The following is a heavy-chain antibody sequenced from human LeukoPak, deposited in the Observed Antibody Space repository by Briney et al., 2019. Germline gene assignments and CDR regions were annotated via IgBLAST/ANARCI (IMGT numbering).Heavy chain of an antibody. V-gene: IGHV3-15*07. CDR2: IKSKAEGGTI. D-gene: IGHD6-19*01. CDR3: TTAAVAGVY. Sequence: GGSLRLSCAASGVTFTNAWMNWVREAPGKGLEWVGRIKSKAEGGTIDYATPVKGRFTISRDDSKNTLYLQMSSLKTEDTAVYYCTTAAVAGVYWGQGALVIVSS. CDR1: GVTFTNAW. J-gene: IGHJ4*02.